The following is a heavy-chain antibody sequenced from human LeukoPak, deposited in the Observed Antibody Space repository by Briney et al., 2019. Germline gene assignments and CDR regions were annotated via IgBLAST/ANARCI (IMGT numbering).Heavy chain of an antibody. D-gene: IGHD6-19*01. V-gene: IGHV3-23*01. CDR3: VKDDNSGWFPPLDF. J-gene: IGHJ4*02. CDR1: GFTFSSYW. Sequence: PGGSLRLSCAASGFTFSSYWMNWARQAPGKGLEWVSGINRSGDSTSYADSVKGRFTISRDNSKNTLYLQMNSLRAEDTAVYYCVKDDNSGWFPPLDFWGQGTLVTVSS. CDR2: INRSGDST.